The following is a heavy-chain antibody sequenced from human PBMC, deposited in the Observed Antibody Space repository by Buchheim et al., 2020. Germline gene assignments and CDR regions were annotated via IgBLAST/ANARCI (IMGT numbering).Heavy chain of an antibody. CDR1: GGSISSSTYY. V-gene: IGHV4-39*01. J-gene: IGHJ4*02. Sequence: QLQLQESGPGLVEPSGTLSLTCAVSGGSISSSTYYWGWIRQPPGKGLEWIGTMYYSGTTYYNPSLKSRVTISVESSKNQLSLKLNSVTAADTAVYYCARYKIGNFDYWGQGTL. CDR2: MYYSGTT. CDR3: ARYKIGNFDY. D-gene: IGHD1-14*01.